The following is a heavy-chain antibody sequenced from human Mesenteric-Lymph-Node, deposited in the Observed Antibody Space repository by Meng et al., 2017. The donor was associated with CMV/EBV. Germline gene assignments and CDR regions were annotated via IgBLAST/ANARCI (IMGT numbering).Heavy chain of an antibody. CDR2: IKSKTDAGTT. CDR1: GFTFNNAW. J-gene: IGHJ3*02. CDR3: TTDTSCLRSSTSCYTGPYAFDI. Sequence: GGSLRLSCAASGFTFNNAWMSWVRQAPGKGLEWIGRIKSKTDAGTTDYAAPVKGRFTISRDDSKNTLYLQMNSLKTEDTAVYYCTTDTSCLRSSTSCYTGPYAFDIWGQGTMVTVSS. V-gene: IGHV3-15*01. D-gene: IGHD2-2*02.